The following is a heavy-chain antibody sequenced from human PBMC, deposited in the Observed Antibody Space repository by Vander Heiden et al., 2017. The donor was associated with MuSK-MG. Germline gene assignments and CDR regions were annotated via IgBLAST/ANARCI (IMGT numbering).Heavy chain of an antibody. V-gene: IGHV3-7*01. CDR1: GFTFSTYR. CDR2: IKEDGNEK. Sequence: EVQLVESGGDLVQPGGSLRLSCAASGFTFSTYRMTWVRQAPGNGLEWVANIKEDGNEKYYVDSVKGRFTISRDNAKNSLFLQMNSLRVEDTAVYYCARQGGASYWGQGTLVTVSS. CDR3: ARQGGASY. J-gene: IGHJ4*02.